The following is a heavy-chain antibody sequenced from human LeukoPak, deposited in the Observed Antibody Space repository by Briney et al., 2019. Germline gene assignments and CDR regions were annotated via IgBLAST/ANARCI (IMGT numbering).Heavy chain of an antibody. Sequence: GGSLRLSCAASGFTFSSYSMNWVRQAPGKGLEWVSSISSSSSYIYYADSVKGRFTISRDNAKNSLYLQMNSLRAEDTAVYYCARVKVEMANLDYWGQGTLVTVSS. V-gene: IGHV3-21*01. D-gene: IGHD5-24*01. CDR1: GFTFSSYS. CDR3: ARVKVEMANLDY. J-gene: IGHJ4*02. CDR2: ISSSSSYI.